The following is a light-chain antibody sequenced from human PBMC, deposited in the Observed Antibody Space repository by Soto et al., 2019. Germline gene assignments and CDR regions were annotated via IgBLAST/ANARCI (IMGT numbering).Light chain of an antibody. CDR1: SSDIGAYNY. Sequence: QSALTQPPSVSGSPGQSITISCTGTSSDIGAYNYVSWYQQYPGKAPKLMIYGVTNRPSGVSNRFSGSKTGNTASLNISGLQAEDEADYYCFSHRSGDSHVFGTGTKVTVL. CDR2: GVT. J-gene: IGLJ1*01. CDR3: FSHRSGDSHV. V-gene: IGLV2-14*01.